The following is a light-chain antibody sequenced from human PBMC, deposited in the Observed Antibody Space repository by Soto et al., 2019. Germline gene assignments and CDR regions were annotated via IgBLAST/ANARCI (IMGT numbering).Light chain of an antibody. J-gene: IGKJ5*01. Sequence: SQMTQSPSALATTVEERFKVTCRASQTISSWLAWYQKKPGKAPKLLIYAASILQSGVPSGFSGSGSGTDFNLIISSLQPEDFATYDCQQSYSTTITVGQGTRLEIK. CDR3: QQSYSTTIT. CDR2: AAS. V-gene: IGKV1-39*01. CDR1: QTISSW.